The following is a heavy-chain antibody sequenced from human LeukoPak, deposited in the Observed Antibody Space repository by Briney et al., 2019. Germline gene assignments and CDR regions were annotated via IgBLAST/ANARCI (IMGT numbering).Heavy chain of an antibody. CDR3: ASRDKGYYYGLDV. CDR1: GFTGCSNY. Sequence: GGSLRLSCAASGFTGCSNYMICVREAPGKGLEWFSIISGGGGTYYADSVKDRFTISRDNSKSTMYLQMKSLRAEDTAVYYCASRDKGYYYGLDVWGQGTTVIVSS. CDR2: ISGGGGT. D-gene: IGHD5-24*01. V-gene: IGHV3-66*01. J-gene: IGHJ6*02.